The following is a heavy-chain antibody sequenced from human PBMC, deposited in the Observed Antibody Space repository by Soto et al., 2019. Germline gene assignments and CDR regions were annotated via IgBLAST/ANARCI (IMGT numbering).Heavy chain of an antibody. D-gene: IGHD6-13*01. CDR3: ARLAAAGPYYYGMDV. V-gene: IGHV5-10-1*01. J-gene: IGHJ6*02. CDR1: GYSFTSYW. Sequence: GESLKISCKGSGYSFTSYWISWVRQKPGKGLEWMGRIDPSDSYTNYSPSFQGHVTISADKSISTAYLQWSSLKASDTAMYYCARLAAAGPYYYGMDVWGQGTTVTVSS. CDR2: IDPSDSYT.